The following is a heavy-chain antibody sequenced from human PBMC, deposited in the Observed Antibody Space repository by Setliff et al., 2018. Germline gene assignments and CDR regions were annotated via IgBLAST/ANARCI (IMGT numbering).Heavy chain of an antibody. D-gene: IGHD2-15*01. Sequence: SETLSLTCTVSGGSLSGASIVTWIRQPPGKGLEFIGYVFYSGATKYDPSLKSRVTMSVDTSKNQFSLKLSSVTAADTALYYCARPNCSGGDCYSSAFDVWGHGTTVTVSS. CDR1: GGSLSGAS. J-gene: IGHJ3*01. CDR3: ARPNCSGGDCYSSAFDV. CDR2: VFYSGAT. V-gene: IGHV4-59*12.